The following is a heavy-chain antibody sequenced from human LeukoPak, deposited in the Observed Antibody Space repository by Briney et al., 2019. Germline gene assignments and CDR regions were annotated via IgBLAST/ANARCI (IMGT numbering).Heavy chain of an antibody. CDR2: INHSGST. D-gene: IGHD1-26*01. Sequence: SETLSLTCAVYGGSFSGYYWSWIRQPPGKGLEWIGEINHSGSTNYNPSLKSRATISVDTSKNQFSLKLSSVTAADTAVYYCARAPSTLSRYSGSYYRPWGQRTLVTVSS. J-gene: IGHJ5*02. CDR1: GGSFSGYY. CDR3: ARAPSTLSRYSGSYYRP. V-gene: IGHV4-34*01.